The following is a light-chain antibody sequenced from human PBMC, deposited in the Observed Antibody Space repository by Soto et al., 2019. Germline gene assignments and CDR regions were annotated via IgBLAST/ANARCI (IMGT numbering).Light chain of an antibody. J-gene: IGKJ1*01. V-gene: IGKV1-5*01. CDR2: DAS. CDR3: QQYNSYAQ. CDR1: QSISSW. Sequence: DIQMTQSPSTLSASVGDRVTITCRASQSISSWLAWYQQKPGKAPKLLIYDASSLESGVPSRFSGSGSGTEFTLTISGLQPDDFASYYGQQYNSYAQFGQGTKVEIK.